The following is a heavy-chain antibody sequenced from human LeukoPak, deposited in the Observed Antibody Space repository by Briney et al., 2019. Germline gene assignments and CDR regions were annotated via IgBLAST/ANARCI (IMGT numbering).Heavy chain of an antibody. J-gene: IGHJ4*02. V-gene: IGHV1-69*13. D-gene: IGHD6-13*01. Sequence: ASVKVSCKASGGTFSRYAISWVRQAPGQGLEWMGGIIPIFGTANYAQKFRGRVTITADESTSTAYMELSSLRSEDTAVYYCAREQQLVVSYFDYWGQGTLVTVSS. CDR2: IIPIFGTA. CDR1: GGTFSRYA. CDR3: AREQQLVVSYFDY.